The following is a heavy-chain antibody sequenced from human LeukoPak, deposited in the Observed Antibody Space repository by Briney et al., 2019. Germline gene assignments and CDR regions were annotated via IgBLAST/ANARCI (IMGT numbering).Heavy chain of an antibody. J-gene: IGHJ4*02. D-gene: IGHD3-3*01. V-gene: IGHV3-11*04. CDR2: ISRSISTI. Sequence: GGSLRLSWAASGFTFSDYYMAWIPQAPGKGRECGSYISRSISTIYYADSVKVRFTISRDNAKTPLCLQMTSLSAEDTAVYYCASSAINDFWSGYYHVDYWGQGTLVTVSS. CDR1: GFTFSDYY. CDR3: ASSAINDFWSGYYHVDY.